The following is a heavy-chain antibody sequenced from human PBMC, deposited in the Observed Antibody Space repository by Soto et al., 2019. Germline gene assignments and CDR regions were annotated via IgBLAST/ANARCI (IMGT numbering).Heavy chain of an antibody. Sequence: ASVKVSCKASGYTVTSYAMHWVRQAPGQRLEWMGWINADSGSTNYAQKFQGRVTITRDTSASTAYMELSSLRSEDTAVYYCAITSGSYSSWFDPWGQGTLVTVSS. V-gene: IGHV1-3*01. D-gene: IGHD1-26*01. CDR1: GYTVTSYA. J-gene: IGHJ5*02. CDR2: INADSGST. CDR3: AITSGSYSSWFDP.